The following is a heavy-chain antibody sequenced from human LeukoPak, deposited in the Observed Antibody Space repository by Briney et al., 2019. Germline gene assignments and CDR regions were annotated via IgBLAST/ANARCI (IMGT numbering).Heavy chain of an antibody. CDR3: ATTSGYYYQDAFDI. Sequence: PSETLSLTCTVSGDSISIDGYYWGWIRQPPGKGLEWIGSIYYSGNTHYNSPLKSRVTISVDTSKNQFSLKVSSVTAADTALYYCATTSGYYYQDAFDIWGQGTMVAVSS. CDR2: IYYSGNT. D-gene: IGHD3-22*01. V-gene: IGHV4-39*01. CDR1: GDSISIDGYY. J-gene: IGHJ3*02.